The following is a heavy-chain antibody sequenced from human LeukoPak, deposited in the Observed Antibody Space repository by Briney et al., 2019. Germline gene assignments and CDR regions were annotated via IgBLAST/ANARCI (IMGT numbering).Heavy chain of an antibody. J-gene: IGHJ4*02. Sequence: GGSLRLSCAASGFTFSSYSMNWVRQAPGKGLEWVSSISSSSTYIYYAGSVKGRFTVSRDNSRNTLYLQMNSLRAEDTAIYYCARGWGAFEHWGQGTLVTVSS. CDR2: ISSSSTYI. D-gene: IGHD1-26*01. CDR3: ARGWGAFEH. V-gene: IGHV3-21*04. CDR1: GFTFSSYS.